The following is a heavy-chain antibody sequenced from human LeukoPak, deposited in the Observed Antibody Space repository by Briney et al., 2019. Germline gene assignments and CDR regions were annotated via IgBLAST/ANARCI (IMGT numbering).Heavy chain of an antibody. CDR1: GGSISSSSYY. J-gene: IGHJ4*02. Sequence: SETLSLTCTVSGGSISSSSYYWGWIRQPPGKGLEWIGSIYYSGSTYYNPSLKSRVTISVDTSKNQFSLKLSSVTAADTAVYYCAREGGSYFGSGYYFDYWGQGTLVTVSS. V-gene: IGHV4-39*07. CDR2: IYYSGST. CDR3: AREGGSYFGSGYYFDY. D-gene: IGHD1-26*01.